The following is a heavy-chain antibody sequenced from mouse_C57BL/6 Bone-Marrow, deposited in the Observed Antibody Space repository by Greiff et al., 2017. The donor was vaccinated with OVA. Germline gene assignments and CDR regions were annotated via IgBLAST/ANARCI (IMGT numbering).Heavy chain of an antibody. V-gene: IGHV1-7*01. CDR3: ARLVLPLYAMDY. D-gene: IGHD2-1*01. J-gene: IGHJ4*01. CDR1: GYTFTSYW. Sequence: VNVVDSGAELAKPGASVKLSCKASGYTFTSYWMHWVKQRPGQGLEWIGYINPSSGYTKYNQKFKDKATLTADKSSSTAYMQLSSLTYEDSAVYYCARLVLPLYAMDYWGQGTSVTVSS. CDR2: INPSSGYT.